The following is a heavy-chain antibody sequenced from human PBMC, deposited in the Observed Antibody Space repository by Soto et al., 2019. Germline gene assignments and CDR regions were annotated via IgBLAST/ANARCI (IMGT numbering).Heavy chain of an antibody. V-gene: IGHV3-74*01. CDR2: IYFDGITT. Sequence: VGSLRLSCTASGFTFNTHWMQWVRQAPGKGLVWVSRIYFDGITTNYADSVKGRLTVAIDNAKNTVYLHVNTLRDEDTAVYYCARGGEMGVDYWGQGTLVTVSS. CDR3: ARGGEMGVDY. J-gene: IGHJ4*02. D-gene: IGHD1-26*01. CDR1: GFTFNTHW.